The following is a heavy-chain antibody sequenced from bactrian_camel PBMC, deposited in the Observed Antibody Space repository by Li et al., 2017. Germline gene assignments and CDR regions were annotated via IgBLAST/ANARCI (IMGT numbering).Heavy chain of an antibody. CDR2: IDDSDGDA. D-gene: IGHD4*01. J-gene: IGHJ4*01. CDR3: AASETSYYLDYDGKREYNYWHITT. Sequence: DVQLVESGGGSVEAGGSLRLSCAASGITYRSYCMGWFRQAPGKEREEVASIDDSDGDARYADSVKGRFTISQDIQDNDKRILYLQMNNLKPEDTAMYYCAASETSYYLDYDGKREYNYWHITTGVRGPRSPSP. V-gene: IGHV3S44*01. CDR1: GITYRSYC.